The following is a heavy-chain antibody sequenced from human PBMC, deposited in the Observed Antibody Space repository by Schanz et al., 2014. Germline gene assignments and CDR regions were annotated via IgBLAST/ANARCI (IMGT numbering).Heavy chain of an antibody. CDR1: GYTFTSYS. Sequence: QVQLVQSGAEVKKPGASVKVSCKASGYTFTSYSMHWVRQAPGQGLEWMGWISPYNGNTNYAQKLQGRVTMTADTSTSTAYMELRSLRSDDTALYYCTRGGYSYALSAFDIWGQGTIVTVSS. D-gene: IGHD5-18*01. CDR3: TRGGYSYALSAFDI. V-gene: IGHV1-18*04. J-gene: IGHJ3*02. CDR2: ISPYNGNT.